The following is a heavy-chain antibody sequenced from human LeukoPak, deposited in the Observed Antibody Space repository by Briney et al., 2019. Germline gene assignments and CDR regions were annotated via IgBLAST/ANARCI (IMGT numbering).Heavy chain of an antibody. J-gene: IGHJ4*02. Sequence: ASVKVSCKASGYTFTGYDINWVRQATGQGLEWMGWMNPNSGNTGYAQKFQSRVTMTRNTSISTAYMELSSLRSEDTAVYYCARIGTYYYGSGSPYYFDYWGQGTLVTVSS. CDR2: MNPNSGNT. CDR1: GYTFTGYD. D-gene: IGHD3-10*01. CDR3: ARIGTYYYGSGSPYYFDY. V-gene: IGHV1-8*01.